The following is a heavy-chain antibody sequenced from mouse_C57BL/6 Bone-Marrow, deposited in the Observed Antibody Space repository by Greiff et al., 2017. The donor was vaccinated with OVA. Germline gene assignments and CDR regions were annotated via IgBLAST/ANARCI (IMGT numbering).Heavy chain of an antibody. J-gene: IGHJ2*01. Sequence: QVQLQQSGAELVKPGASVKISCKASGYAFSSYWMNWVKQRPGKGLEWIGQIYPGDGDTNYNGKFKGKATLTADKSSSTAYMQLSSLTSEDSAVYFCARRGYYYDYFDYWGQGTTLTVSS. D-gene: IGHD1-1*01. CDR3: ARRGYYYDYFDY. CDR2: IYPGDGDT. V-gene: IGHV1-80*01. CDR1: GYAFSSYW.